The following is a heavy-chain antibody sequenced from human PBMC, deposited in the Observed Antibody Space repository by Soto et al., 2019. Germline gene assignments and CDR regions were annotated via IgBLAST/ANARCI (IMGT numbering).Heavy chain of an antibody. CDR3: ARMFDNYLNGNWFDP. Sequence: SETLSLTCTVSDGCIGSDYWSWIRQPPGKGLEWLGNIDYIGNTNYNPSLKSRVTMSIDTSKNRFSLKLASVTTADTAVYYCARMFDNYLNGNWFDPWGQGTLVTVSS. D-gene: IGHD3-10*02. V-gene: IGHV4-59*01. CDR2: IDYIGNT. J-gene: IGHJ5*02. CDR1: DGCIGSDY.